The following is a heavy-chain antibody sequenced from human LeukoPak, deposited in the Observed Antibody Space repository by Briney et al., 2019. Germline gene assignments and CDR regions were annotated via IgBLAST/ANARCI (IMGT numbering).Heavy chain of an antibody. J-gene: IGHJ6*03. Sequence: GGSLRLSCAASGFTFSSYSMNWVRQAPGKGLEWVSYISSSSSTLYYADSVKGRFTISRDNAKNSLYLQMNSLRAEDTAVYYCARDGPYGSGSYSTDYYYYMDVWGKGTTVTVSS. D-gene: IGHD3-10*01. CDR1: GFTFSSYS. CDR3: ARDGPYGSGSYSTDYYYYMDV. CDR2: ISSSSSTL. V-gene: IGHV3-48*04.